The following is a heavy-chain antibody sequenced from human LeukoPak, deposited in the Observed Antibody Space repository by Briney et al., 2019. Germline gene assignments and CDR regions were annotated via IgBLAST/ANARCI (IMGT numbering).Heavy chain of an antibody. J-gene: IGHJ4*02. D-gene: IGHD3-10*01. Sequence: SETLSLTCTVSGGSISSSSYYWGWIRQPPGKGLEWIGSIYYSGSTYYNPSLRSRVTISVDTSKNQFSLKLSSVTAADTAVYYCARTRYYYNSRSYGAPYYFDYWGQGTLVTVSS. CDR2: IYYSGST. V-gene: IGHV4-39*01. CDR3: ARTRYYYNSRSYGAPYYFDY. CDR1: GGSISSSSYY.